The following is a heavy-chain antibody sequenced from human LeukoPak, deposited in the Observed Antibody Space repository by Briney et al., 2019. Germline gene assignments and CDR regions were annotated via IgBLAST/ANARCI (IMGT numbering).Heavy chain of an antibody. Sequence: ASVKVSFKASGYTFTSYYMHWVRQAPGQGLEWMGIINPSGGSTSYAQKFQGRVTMTRDTSTSTVYMELSSLRSEDTAVYYCATAYNYGRDAFDVWGQGTMVTVSS. CDR3: ATAYNYGRDAFDV. D-gene: IGHD5-18*01. CDR1: GYTFTSYY. CDR2: INPSGGST. V-gene: IGHV1-46*01. J-gene: IGHJ3*01.